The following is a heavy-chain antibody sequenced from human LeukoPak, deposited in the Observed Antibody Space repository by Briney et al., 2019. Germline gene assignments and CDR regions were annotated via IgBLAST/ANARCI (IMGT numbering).Heavy chain of an antibody. CDR2: IIPIFGIA. CDR1: RGTFSSYA. D-gene: IGHD3-16*01. V-gene: IGHV1-69*04. Sequence: ASVKVSCKASRGTFSSYAISSVRPAPGQGLEWMGMIIPIFGIANYAQKFQGRVTITAYKSTRTAYMELSSLRSEDTAVYYCARDGGTQHYWGQGTLVTVSS. CDR3: ARDGGTQHY. J-gene: IGHJ4*02.